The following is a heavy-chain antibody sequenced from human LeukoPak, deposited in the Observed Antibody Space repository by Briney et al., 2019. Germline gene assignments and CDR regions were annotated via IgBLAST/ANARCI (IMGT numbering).Heavy chain of an antibody. D-gene: IGHD3-9*01. CDR1: GGSISSHY. CDR2: IYYSGST. CDR3: ARQGYYDILTGYSDNWFDP. Sequence: SETLSLTCTVSGGSISSHYWSWIRQPPGKGLEWIGYIYYSGSTNYNPSLKSRVTISVDTSKNQFSLKLSSVTAADTAVYYCARQGYYDILTGYSDNWFDPWGQGTLVTVSS. V-gene: IGHV4-59*08. J-gene: IGHJ5*02.